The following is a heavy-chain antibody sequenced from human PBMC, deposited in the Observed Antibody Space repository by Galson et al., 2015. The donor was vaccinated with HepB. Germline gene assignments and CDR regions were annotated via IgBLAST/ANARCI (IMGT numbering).Heavy chain of an antibody. CDR2: ISYDGSNK. V-gene: IGHV3-30*18. J-gene: IGHJ4*02. CDR1: GFTFSSYG. CDR3: AKLYSGYDFSPFDY. D-gene: IGHD5-12*01. Sequence: SLRLSCAASGFTFSSYGMHWVRQAPGKGLEWVAVISYDGSNKYYADSVKGRFTISRDNSKNTLYLQMNSLRAEDTAVHYCAKLYSGYDFSPFDYWGQGTLVTVSS.